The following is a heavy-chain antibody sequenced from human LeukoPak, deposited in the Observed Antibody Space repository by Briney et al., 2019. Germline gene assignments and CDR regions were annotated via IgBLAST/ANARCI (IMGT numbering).Heavy chain of an antibody. CDR1: GFTFSSYS. V-gene: IGHV3-21*01. CDR3: AREQLVRPLDY. CDR2: ISSSSSYI. J-gene: IGHJ4*02. Sequence: GGSLRLSCAASGFTFSSYSMNWVRQAPGKGLEWVSSISSSSSYIYYADSVKGRFTISRDNTKNSLYLQMNSLRAEDTAVYYCAREQLVRPLDYWGQGTLVTVSS. D-gene: IGHD6-13*01.